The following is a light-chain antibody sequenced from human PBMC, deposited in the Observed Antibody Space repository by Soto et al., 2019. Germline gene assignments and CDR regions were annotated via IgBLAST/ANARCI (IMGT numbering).Light chain of an antibody. CDR3: QQFSSYPLT. CDR2: DAS. J-gene: IGKJ4*01. V-gene: IGKV3-20*01. Sequence: EIVLTQSPGTLSLSPGERATLSCRASQSVSSSYLALYQQKPGQAPRLLMYDASSRATGIPDRFSGGGSGTGFTLAVRRLQPDDFAVYYCQQFSSYPLTCGGGTKVDIK. CDR1: QSVSSSY.